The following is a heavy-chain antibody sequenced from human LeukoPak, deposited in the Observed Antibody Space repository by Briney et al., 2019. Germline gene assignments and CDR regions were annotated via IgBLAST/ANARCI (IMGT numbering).Heavy chain of an antibody. Sequence: VSGPTLVNPTQTLTLTCAFSGFSLSTSGVGVGWIRQPPGKALEWLALIYWDDDKRYSPSLKSGLTITKDTSKNQVVLTMTNMDPVDTATYYCAHVDSSGYYLLFDYWGQGTLVTVSS. CDR2: IYWDDDK. CDR3: AHVDSSGYYLLFDY. V-gene: IGHV2-5*02. D-gene: IGHD3-22*01. J-gene: IGHJ4*02. CDR1: GFSLSTSGVG.